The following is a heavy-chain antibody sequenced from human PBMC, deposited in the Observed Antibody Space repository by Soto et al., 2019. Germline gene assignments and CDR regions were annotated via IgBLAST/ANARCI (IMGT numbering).Heavy chain of an antibody. J-gene: IGHJ3*02. V-gene: IGHV4-4*02. Sequence: QVQLQESGPRLVKPSGTLSLTCAVSGGSISSSNWWSWVRQPPGKGLEWIGEIYHSGSTNYNPSLTSRVTISVDKSKNQFSLKLSSVTAADTAVYYCARDPRITMVRGGAFDIWGQGTMVTVSS. CDR3: ARDPRITMVRGGAFDI. CDR1: GGSISSSNW. CDR2: IYHSGST. D-gene: IGHD3-10*01.